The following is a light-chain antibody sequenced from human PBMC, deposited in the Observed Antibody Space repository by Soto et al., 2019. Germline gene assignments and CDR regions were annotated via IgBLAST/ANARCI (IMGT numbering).Light chain of an antibody. J-gene: IGKJ1*01. CDR2: GAF. CDR3: QQYNDWPPT. V-gene: IGKV3-15*01. Sequence: EVVMTHTGFTLSVSTVAIVPLSCRASQSVSSNLAWYQQKPGQAPSLLIYGAFTRATGIPARFSGTGSGTEFTLTISSLQSEDFALYYCQQYNDWPPTFGQGTKVDIK. CDR1: QSVSSN.